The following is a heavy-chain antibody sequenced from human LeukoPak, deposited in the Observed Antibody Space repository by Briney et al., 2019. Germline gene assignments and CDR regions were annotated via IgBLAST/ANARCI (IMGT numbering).Heavy chain of an antibody. CDR1: GYSISSGYY. D-gene: IGHD1-26*01. J-gene: IGHJ4*02. V-gene: IGHV4-38-2*01. CDR3: ARHFVRSGSYWADY. Sequence: SETLSLTCAVSGYSISSGYYWGWIRQPPGKGLEWIGIIYHSGSTYYNPSLKSRVTISVDTSKNQFSLRVTPVTAADTAVYYCARHFVRSGSYWADYWGQGTLVTVSS. CDR2: IYHSGST.